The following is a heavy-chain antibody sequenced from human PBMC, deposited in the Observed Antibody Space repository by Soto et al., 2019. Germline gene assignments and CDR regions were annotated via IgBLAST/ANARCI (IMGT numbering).Heavy chain of an antibody. CDR2: ISYDGSNK. CDR3: ARDPGVVVTGGMDV. Sequence: PGGSLRLSCAASGFTFSSYAMHWVRQAPGKGLEWVAVISYDGSNKYYADSVKGRFTISRDNSKNTLYLQMNSLRAEDTAVYYCARDPGVVVTGGMDVWGQGTTVTVSS. CDR1: GFTFSSYA. D-gene: IGHD2-21*02. V-gene: IGHV3-30-3*01. J-gene: IGHJ6*02.